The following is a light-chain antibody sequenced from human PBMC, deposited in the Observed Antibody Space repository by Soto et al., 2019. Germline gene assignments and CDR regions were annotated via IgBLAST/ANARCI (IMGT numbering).Light chain of an antibody. J-gene: IGKJ5*01. CDR3: QQFKNYVT. CDR1: QGISSY. Sequence: IQLTQSPSSLSASVGDRVTITCRASQGISSYLAWYQQKPGKAPRLLIYAASTLQSGVPSRFSGSGSGTDFTLTITSLEPEDFATEYCQQFKNYVTGGQGTRLEIK. V-gene: IGKV1-9*01. CDR2: AAS.